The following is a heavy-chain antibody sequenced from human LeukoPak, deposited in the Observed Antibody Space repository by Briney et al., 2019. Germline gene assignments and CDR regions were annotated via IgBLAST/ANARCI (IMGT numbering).Heavy chain of an antibody. Sequence: GGSLTLSCAPSGFTFSSYSMNWVRQAAGKGLEWVSCITGSSSYIYYADSVKGRFTVSRDNAKNSLYLQMNSLRAEDTAVYYCARGPATYYYYYYMDVWGKGTTVTVSS. D-gene: IGHD2-2*01. J-gene: IGHJ6*03. CDR2: ITGSSSYI. CDR1: GFTFSSYS. V-gene: IGHV3-21*01. CDR3: ARGPATYYYYYYMDV.